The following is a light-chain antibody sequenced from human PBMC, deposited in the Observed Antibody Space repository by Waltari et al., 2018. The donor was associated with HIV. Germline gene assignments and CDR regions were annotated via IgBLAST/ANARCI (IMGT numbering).Light chain of an antibody. CDR3: STWDYSLSVVL. CDR1: SDNIGSHS. Sequence: QSALTQEASVSGTVGQKVTLSCTGNSDNIGSHSVVWYQQISHGAPKTVMFGNSLPSGIPDRFSASKTGTTASLTISGLQPEDEADYYCSTWDYSLSVVLFGGGTKLTVL. J-gene: IGLJ2*01. V-gene: IGLV1-44*01. CDR2: GNS.